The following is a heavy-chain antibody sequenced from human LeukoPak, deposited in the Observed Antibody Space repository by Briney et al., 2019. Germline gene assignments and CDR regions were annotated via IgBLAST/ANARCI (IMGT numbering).Heavy chain of an antibody. V-gene: IGHV4-59*01. CDR2: IYYSGST. CDR1: GDSFSYFY. D-gene: IGHD3-22*01. J-gene: IGHJ3*02. Sequence: SETLSLTCTVSGDSFSYFYWSWIRQPPGKGLEWIGYIYYSGSTNYNPSLKSRVTISVDTSKNQFSLKLSSVTAADTAVYYCARGATYYYDSSGRGSDAFDIWGQGTMVTVSS. CDR3: ARGATYYYDSSGRGSDAFDI.